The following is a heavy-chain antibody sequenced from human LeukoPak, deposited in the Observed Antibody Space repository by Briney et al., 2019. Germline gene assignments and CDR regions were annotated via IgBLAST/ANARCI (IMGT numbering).Heavy chain of an antibody. J-gene: IGHJ4*02. CDR2: INSNTGNP. D-gene: IGHD3-22*01. CDR3: ARDLTMTVVAIGY. Sequence: ASVKVSCKASGYTFASYAMNWVRQAPGQGLEWMGWINSNTGNPTYAQGFTGRFVFSLDTSVSTAYLQISSLKAEDTAVYYCARDLTMTVVAIGYWGQGTLVTVSS. V-gene: IGHV7-4-1*02. CDR1: GYTFASYA.